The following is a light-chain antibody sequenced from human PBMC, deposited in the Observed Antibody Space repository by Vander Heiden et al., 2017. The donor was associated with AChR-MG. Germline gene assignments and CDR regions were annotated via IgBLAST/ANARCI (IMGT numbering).Light chain of an antibody. CDR1: IGAVTSGHY. Sequence: QAVVTQEPSLTVSPGGTVTLTCGSSIGAVTSGHYPYWFQQKPGQAPRTLIYDATNKHSWTPARFSGSLLGGKAALTLSGAQPEDEADYYCLLSYSGARVCGGGTKLTVL. V-gene: IGLV7-46*01. CDR3: LLSYSGARV. CDR2: DAT. J-gene: IGLJ3*02.